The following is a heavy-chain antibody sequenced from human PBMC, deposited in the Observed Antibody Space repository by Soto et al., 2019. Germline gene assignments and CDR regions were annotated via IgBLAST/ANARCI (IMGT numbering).Heavy chain of an antibody. Sequence: SETLSLTCSVSGSSIRNSYWSWIRQPPGKGLEWIGNIYYTGSTNYNPSLKGRVFISVDSSRRQLSLRLNSLTAADTAVYYCTRVGGYYGDYPNFDYWGQGALVTVSS. V-gene: IGHV4-59*01. D-gene: IGHD4-17*01. CDR2: IYYTGST. CDR3: TRVGGYYGDYPNFDY. CDR1: GSSIRNSY. J-gene: IGHJ4*02.